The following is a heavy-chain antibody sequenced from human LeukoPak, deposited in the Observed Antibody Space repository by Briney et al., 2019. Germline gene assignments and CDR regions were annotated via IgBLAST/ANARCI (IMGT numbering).Heavy chain of an antibody. Sequence: PSETLSLTCTVSGGSISSYYWSWIRQPPGKGLEWIGYIYYSGSTNYNPSLKSRVTISVDTSKNQFSLKLSSVTAADTAVYYCAREASRHYYDSSGYYPNWFDPWGQGTLVTVSS. J-gene: IGHJ5*02. V-gene: IGHV4-59*01. D-gene: IGHD3-22*01. CDR3: AREASRHYYDSSGYYPNWFDP. CDR2: IYYSGST. CDR1: GGSISSYY.